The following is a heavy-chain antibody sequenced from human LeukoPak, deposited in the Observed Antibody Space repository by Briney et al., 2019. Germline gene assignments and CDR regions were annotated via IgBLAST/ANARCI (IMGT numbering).Heavy chain of an antibody. J-gene: IGHJ3*01. Sequence: GGSLRLSCAASGFTFSSYSMNWVRQAPGKGLEWVSSISSSSNYIYYADSVKGRFIISRDNAKNSLYLQMDSLRAEDTAVYYCTRTYGDPTRDAFDVWGQGTMVTVSS. D-gene: IGHD4-17*01. V-gene: IGHV3-21*01. CDR1: GFTFSSYS. CDR3: TRTYGDPTRDAFDV. CDR2: ISSSSNYI.